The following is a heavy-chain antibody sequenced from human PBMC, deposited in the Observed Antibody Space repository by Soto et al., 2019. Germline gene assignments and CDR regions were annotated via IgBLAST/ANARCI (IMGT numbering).Heavy chain of an antibody. CDR1: GFTFNIYA. CDR2: ISDSGGTT. V-gene: IGHV3-23*01. Sequence: EVQLLESGGGLVQPGGSLRLSCAASGFTFNIYAMSWVRQAPGKGLEWVSHISDSGGTTYYADSVKGRFTISRDNSKNTLYLQMNSLRAEDTAVYYCAKTGIPVAIRGFDYWGQGTLLTVSS. D-gene: IGHD6-19*01. J-gene: IGHJ4*02. CDR3: AKTGIPVAIRGFDY.